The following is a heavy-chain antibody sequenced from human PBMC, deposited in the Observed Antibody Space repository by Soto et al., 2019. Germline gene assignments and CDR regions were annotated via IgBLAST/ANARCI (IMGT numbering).Heavy chain of an antibody. CDR3: ASLYYDFWSGYPTGMDV. Sequence: PGGSLRLSCAASGFTFSDYYMSWIRQAPGKGLEWVSYISSSSSYTNYADSVKGRFTISRDNAKNSLLLQMNSLRAEDTAVYYCASLYYDFWSGYPTGMDVWGQGTTVTVS. V-gene: IGHV3-11*06. D-gene: IGHD3-3*01. CDR2: ISSSSSYT. J-gene: IGHJ6*02. CDR1: GFTFSDYY.